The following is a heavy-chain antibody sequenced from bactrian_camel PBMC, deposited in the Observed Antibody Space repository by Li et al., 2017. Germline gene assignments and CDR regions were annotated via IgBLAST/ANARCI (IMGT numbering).Heavy chain of an antibody. CDR3: ATLWSEPPVSFGY. J-gene: IGHJ6*01. CDR1: EFTSSTYW. CDR2: IYSDGSGT. D-gene: IGHD2*01. Sequence: HVQLVESGGGLVQPGGSLRLSCAASEFTSSTYWVNWVRQAPGKGLEWVSNIYSDGSGTYYADSVKGRFTISRDNAKNTLYLEMNSLKSEDTALYFCATLWSEPPVSFGYWGQGTQVTVS. V-gene: IGHV3S6*01.